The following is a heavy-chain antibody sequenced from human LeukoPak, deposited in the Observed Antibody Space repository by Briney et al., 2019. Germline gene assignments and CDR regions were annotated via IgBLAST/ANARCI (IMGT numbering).Heavy chain of an antibody. V-gene: IGHV3-11*04. CDR2: ISSGGSTI. D-gene: IGHD1-7*01. CDR1: GFTFSDYY. CDR3: ARDRFWELATPHYYYYYMDV. Sequence: GGSLRLSCAASGFTFSDYYMTWIRQAPGKGLEWVSYISSGGSTIYYAESVKGRFTISRDNAKNSLYLQMNSLRAEDTAVYYCARDRFWELATPHYYYYYMDVWGKGTTVTVSS. J-gene: IGHJ6*03.